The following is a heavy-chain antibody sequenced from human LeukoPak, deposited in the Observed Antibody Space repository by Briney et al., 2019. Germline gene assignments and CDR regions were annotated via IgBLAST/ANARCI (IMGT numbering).Heavy chain of an antibody. V-gene: IGHV3-23*01. CDR1: GFSFSSYA. D-gene: IGHD6-13*01. J-gene: IGHJ6*03. Sequence: GGSLRLSCAASGFSFSSYAMSWVRQAPGKGLEWVSTISVSGDSTYYADSVKGRFTISRDNFNNALYLQMNSLRAEDTALYYCAKGRIAEYYMDVWGKGTTDTVSS. CDR3: AKGRIAEYYMDV. CDR2: ISVSGDST.